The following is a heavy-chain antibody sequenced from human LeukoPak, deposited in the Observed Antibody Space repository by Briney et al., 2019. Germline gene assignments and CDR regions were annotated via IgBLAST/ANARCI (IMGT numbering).Heavy chain of an antibody. J-gene: IGHJ6*03. CDR1: GFTFSSYS. CDR3: ARDGSTTDYYYYMDV. Sequence: GGSLRLSCEASGFTFSSYSMTWVRQAPGKGLEWLSYINLSSSPIYYAPSVKGRFTISRDNAKNSLYLQMNSLRAEDTAVYYCARDGSTTDYYYYMDVWGKGTTVTVSS. D-gene: IGHD1-26*01. V-gene: IGHV3-48*04. CDR2: INLSSSPI.